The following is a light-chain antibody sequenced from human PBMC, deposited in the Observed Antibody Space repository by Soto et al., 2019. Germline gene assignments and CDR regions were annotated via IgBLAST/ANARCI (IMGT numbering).Light chain of an antibody. CDR3: GQHDESPWT. V-gene: IGKV3-20*01. CDR2: DPS. Sequence: EIVLTQSPGTLSLSPGEGATLSCRASESVGENYLAWYQQKPGQAPRLLVYDPSIRATGTPDRFSGSRSGTDFTLTISRMEPEDFAVYYCGQHDESPWTFGQGTKVAIK. J-gene: IGKJ1*01. CDR1: ESVGENY.